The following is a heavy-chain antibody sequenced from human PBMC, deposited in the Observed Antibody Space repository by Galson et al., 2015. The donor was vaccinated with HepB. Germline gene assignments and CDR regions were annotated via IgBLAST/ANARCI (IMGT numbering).Heavy chain of an antibody. J-gene: IGHJ3*02. V-gene: IGHV4-59*08. Sequence: ETLSLTCTVSGGSISSYYWSWIRQPPGKGLEWIGYIYYSGSTNYNPSLKSRVTISVDTSKNQFSLKLSSVTAADTAVYYCARQDLVIGHDAFDIWGQGTMVTVSS. CDR3: ARQDLVIGHDAFDI. D-gene: IGHD3-22*01. CDR2: IYYSGST. CDR1: GGSISSYY.